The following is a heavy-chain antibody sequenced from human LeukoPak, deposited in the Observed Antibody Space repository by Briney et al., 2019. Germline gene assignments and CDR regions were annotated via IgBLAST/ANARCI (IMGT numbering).Heavy chain of an antibody. Sequence: SETLSLTCTVSGGSISSGSYYWGWVRQPPGKGLEWIGSIGTISYSGSIYYNPSLNSRVTISLDTSKNQFSLKLNSVTAADTALYYCARAFDIWGQGTMVTVSS. J-gene: IGHJ3*02. CDR3: ARAFDI. CDR1: GGSISSGSYY. V-gene: IGHV4-39*01. CDR2: IGTISYSGSI.